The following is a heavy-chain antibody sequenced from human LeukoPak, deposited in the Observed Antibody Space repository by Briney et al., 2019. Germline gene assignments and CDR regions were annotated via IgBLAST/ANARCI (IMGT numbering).Heavy chain of an antibody. V-gene: IGHV3-21*01. J-gene: IGHJ4*02. CDR2: IRSSSSYI. D-gene: IGHD4-17*01. Sequence: PGGSLRLSCAASGFTFSSYSMNWVRQAPGKGLEWVSSIRSSSSYIYYADSVKGRFTISRDNANNSLYLQMNSLRAEDTAVYYCATRYGDYPDYWGQGTLVTVSS. CDR1: GFTFSSYS. CDR3: ATRYGDYPDY.